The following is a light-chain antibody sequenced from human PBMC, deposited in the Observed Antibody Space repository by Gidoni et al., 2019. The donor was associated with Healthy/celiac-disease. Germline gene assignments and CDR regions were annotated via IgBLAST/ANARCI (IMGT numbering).Light chain of an antibody. J-gene: IGLJ2*01. CDR3: QAWDSSDVV. CDR2: QDS. Sequence: SYELTPPPSVSVSPGQTASITCSGDKVGDKYACWYQQKPGQSPVLVIYQDSKRPSGIPERFSGSNSGNTATLTISGTQAMDEADYYCQAWDSSDVVFGGGTKLTVL. CDR1: KVGDKY. V-gene: IGLV3-1*01.